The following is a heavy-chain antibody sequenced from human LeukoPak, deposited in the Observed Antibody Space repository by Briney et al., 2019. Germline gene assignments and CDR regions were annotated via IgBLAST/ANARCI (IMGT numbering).Heavy chain of an antibody. Sequence: SETLSLTCTVSGGSISSYYWSWIRQPPGKGLEWIGYIYYSGSTNYNPSLKSRVTISVDTSKNQFSLKLSSVTAADTAVYYCARAPTVAVAGPGMSDYYYYYGMDVWGQGTTVTVSS. V-gene: IGHV4-59*01. J-gene: IGHJ6*02. CDR3: ARAPTVAVAGPGMSDYYYYYGMDV. CDR2: IYYSGST. CDR1: GGSISSYY. D-gene: IGHD6-19*01.